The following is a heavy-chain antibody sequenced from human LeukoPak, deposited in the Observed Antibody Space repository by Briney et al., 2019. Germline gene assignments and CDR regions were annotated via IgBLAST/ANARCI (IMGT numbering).Heavy chain of an antibody. V-gene: IGHV4-59*11. D-gene: IGHD4-23*01. CDR3: AREKLRFDP. CDR2: IYYSGST. CDR1: GGSIGSHY. J-gene: IGHJ5*02. Sequence: SETLSLTCTVSGGSIGSHYWSWIRQPPGKGLEWIGNIYYSGSTNYNPSLKSRVTISVDTSKNQFSLKLSSVTAADTAVYYCAREKLRFDPWGQGTLVTVSS.